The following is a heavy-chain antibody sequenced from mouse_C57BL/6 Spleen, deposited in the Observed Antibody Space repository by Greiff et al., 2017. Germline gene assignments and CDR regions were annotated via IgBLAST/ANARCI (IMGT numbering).Heavy chain of an antibody. D-gene: IGHD2-10*01. CDR1: GYTFTDYY. CDR3: ARTEAYHYYFDY. Sequence: EVQRVESGPELVKPGASVKISCKASGYTFTDYYMNWVKQSHGKSLEWIGDINPNNGGTSYNQKFKGKATLTVDKSSSTAYMELRSLTSEDSAVYYCARTEAYHYYFDYWGQGTTLTVSS. V-gene: IGHV1-26*01. CDR2: INPNNGGT. J-gene: IGHJ2*01.